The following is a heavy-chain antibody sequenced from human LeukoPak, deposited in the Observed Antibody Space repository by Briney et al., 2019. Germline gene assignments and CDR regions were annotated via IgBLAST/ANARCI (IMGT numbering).Heavy chain of an antibody. CDR3: ARVLYPGESWGYFDY. Sequence: GASVKVSCKASGYTSTSYAMHWVRQAPGQRLEWMGWINAGNGNTKYSQKFQGRVTITRDTSASTAYMELSSLRSEDTAVYYCARVLYPGESWGYFDYWGQGTLVTVSS. D-gene: IGHD6-13*01. CDR1: GYTSTSYA. CDR2: INAGNGNT. J-gene: IGHJ4*02. V-gene: IGHV1-3*01.